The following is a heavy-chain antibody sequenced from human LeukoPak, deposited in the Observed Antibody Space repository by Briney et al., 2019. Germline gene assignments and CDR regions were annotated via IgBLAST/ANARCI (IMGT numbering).Heavy chain of an antibody. CDR2: IYYSGST. J-gene: IGHJ3*02. CDR3: ARRVGTMIWGSSGAFDI. D-gene: IGHD3-10*01. Sequence: KSSETLSLTCTVSGGSISSSSYYWGWIRQPPGKGLEWIGSIYYSGSTYYNPSLKSRVTISVDTSKNQFSLKLRSVTAADTAVYYCARRVGTMIWGSSGAFDIWGQGTMVTVSS. V-gene: IGHV4-39*01. CDR1: GGSISSSSYY.